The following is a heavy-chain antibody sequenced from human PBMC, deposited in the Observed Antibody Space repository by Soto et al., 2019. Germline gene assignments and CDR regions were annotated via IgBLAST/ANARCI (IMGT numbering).Heavy chain of an antibody. CDR2: IFYSGST. V-gene: IGHV4-59*01. D-gene: IGHD5-18*01. Sequence: SETLSLTCTVSGGSIRSSYWTWIRQPPGKGLEWLGYIFYSGSTFYNPSLKSRVTISIHTSKSQFSLQLTSVTAADTAVYYCARGAADTAMVDSWGQGTLVTVSS. J-gene: IGHJ4*02. CDR3: ARGAADTAMVDS. CDR1: GGSIRSSY.